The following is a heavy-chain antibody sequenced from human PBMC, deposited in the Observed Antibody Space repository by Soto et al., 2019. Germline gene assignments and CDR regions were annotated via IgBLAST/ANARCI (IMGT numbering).Heavy chain of an antibody. Sequence: PGGSLRLSCAASGFTFSSYGMHWVRQAPGKGLEWVAVISYDGSNKYYADSVKGRFTISRDNSKNTLYLQMNSLRAEDTAVYYCAKVSDDYIWGSYRGYWGQGTLVTVSS. CDR1: GFTFSSYG. V-gene: IGHV3-30*18. J-gene: IGHJ4*02. CDR2: ISYDGSNK. CDR3: AKVSDDYIWGSYRGY. D-gene: IGHD3-16*02.